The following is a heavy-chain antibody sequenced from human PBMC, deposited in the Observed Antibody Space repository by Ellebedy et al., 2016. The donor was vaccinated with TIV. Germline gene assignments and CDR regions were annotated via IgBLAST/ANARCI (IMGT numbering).Heavy chain of an antibody. D-gene: IGHD6-13*01. J-gene: IGHJ4*02. V-gene: IGHV4-31*03. CDR1: GGSISSGGYY. CDR3: ARQRGGYSSSWYRTIDY. Sequence: SETLSLTXTVSGGSISSGGYYWSWIRQHPGKGLEWIGYIYYSGSTYYNPSLKSRVTISVDTSKNQFSLKLSSVTAADTAVYYCARQRGGYSSSWYRTIDYWGQGTLVTVSS. CDR2: IYYSGST.